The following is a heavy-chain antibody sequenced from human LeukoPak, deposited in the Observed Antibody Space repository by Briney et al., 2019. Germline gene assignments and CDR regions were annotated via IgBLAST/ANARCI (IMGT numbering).Heavy chain of an antibody. J-gene: IGHJ4*02. V-gene: IGHV4-4*02. CDR2: IYHSGST. CDR3: ARVRGLWFGIFDY. Sequence: SETLSLTCSVSGGSISNYYWSWVRQPPGKGLEWIGEIYHSGSTNYNPSLKSRVTISVDKSKNQFSLKLSSVTAADTAVYYCARVRGLWFGIFDYWGQGTLVTVSS. D-gene: IGHD3-10*01. CDR1: GGSISNYYW.